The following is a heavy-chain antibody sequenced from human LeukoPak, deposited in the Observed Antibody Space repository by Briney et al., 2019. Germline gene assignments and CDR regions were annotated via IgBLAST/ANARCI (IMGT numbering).Heavy chain of an antibody. CDR2: IYYSGNT. D-gene: IGHD4-17*01. V-gene: IGHV4-39*01. CDR3: ARGVYGDYTIDY. CDR1: GGSISSSSYY. Sequence: SETLSLTCPVSGGSISSSSYYGGWIRQPPGEXXXXIGSIYYSGNTYYNPSRKSRVTISVDTSKNQFSLKLSSVTAADTAVYYCARGVYGDYTIDYWGQGTLVPVSS. J-gene: IGHJ4*02.